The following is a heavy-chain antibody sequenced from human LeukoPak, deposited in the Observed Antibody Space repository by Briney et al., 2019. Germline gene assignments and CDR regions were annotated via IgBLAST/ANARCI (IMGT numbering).Heavy chain of an antibody. CDR1: GGSISSGGYY. V-gene: IGHV4-61*08. Sequence: SQTLSLTCTVSGGSISSGGYYWSWIRQHPGKGLEWIGYIYYNGSTNYNPSLKSRVTISVDTSKNQFSLKLSSVTAADTAVYYCARGGYYYDSSGYYEAGNWFDPWGQGTLVTVSS. CDR2: IYYNGST. J-gene: IGHJ5*02. CDR3: ARGGYYYDSSGYYEAGNWFDP. D-gene: IGHD3-22*01.